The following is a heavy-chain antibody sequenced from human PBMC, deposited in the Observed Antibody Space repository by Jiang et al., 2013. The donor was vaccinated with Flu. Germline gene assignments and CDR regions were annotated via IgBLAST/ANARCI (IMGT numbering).Heavy chain of an antibody. D-gene: IGHD4-17*01. CDR3: ARVKDDYGNFANWFDP. V-gene: IGHV1-69*06. CDR1: GDTFANYG. Sequence: VQSGSELKEPGSSVKVSCKASGDTFANYGITRVRQAPGQGLEWVGGMNPSFGTTYYAQRLQGRVMITADKSTSTVYMELSSLRSDDTAIYYCARVKDDYGNFANWFDPWGQGTLVTVSS. CDR2: MNPSFGTT. J-gene: IGHJ5*02.